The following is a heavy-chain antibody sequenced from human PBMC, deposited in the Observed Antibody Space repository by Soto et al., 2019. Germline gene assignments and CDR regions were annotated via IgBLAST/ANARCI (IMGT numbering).Heavy chain of an antibody. Sequence: SETLSLTCTVSGVSISSGHYYWSWIRQHPGKGLEWIGYIYYSGSTYYNPSLKSRVTISVDTSKSQFSLKLSSVTAADTAVYYCARGGLGYCSGGSCYSAELSRYYYGMDVWGQGTTVT. D-gene: IGHD2-15*01. V-gene: IGHV4-31*03. J-gene: IGHJ6*02. CDR1: GVSISSGHYY. CDR2: IYYSGST. CDR3: ARGGLGYCSGGSCYSAELSRYYYGMDV.